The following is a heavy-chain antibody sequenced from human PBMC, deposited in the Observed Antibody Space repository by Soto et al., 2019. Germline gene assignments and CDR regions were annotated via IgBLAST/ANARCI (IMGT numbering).Heavy chain of an antibody. CDR1: GDSFSSYY. V-gene: IGHV4-59*01. Sequence: KPSETLSLTCTVSGDSFSSYYWSWIRQPPGKGLEWIGYIYYSGTTNYSPSLKSRVTISVDTSKKQFSLMLSSVTAADTAVYYCARETRGYSGYGFDYWGQGMLVTVSS. D-gene: IGHD5-12*01. CDR2: IYYSGTT. CDR3: ARETRGYSGYGFDY. J-gene: IGHJ4*02.